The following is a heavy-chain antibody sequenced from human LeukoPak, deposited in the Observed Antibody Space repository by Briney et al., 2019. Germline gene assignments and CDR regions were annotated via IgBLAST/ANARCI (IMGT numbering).Heavy chain of an antibody. D-gene: IGHD2-21*02. V-gene: IGHV3-30*02. J-gene: IGHJ4*02. CDR2: IRYDGSNK. CDR1: GFTFSSYG. Sequence: GGSLRLSYAASGFTFSSYGMHWVRQAPGKGLEWVAFIRYDGSNKYYADSVKGRFTISRDNSKNTLYLQMNSLRAEDTAVYYCSKDRRDAFDYWGQGTLVTVSS. CDR3: SKDRRDAFDY.